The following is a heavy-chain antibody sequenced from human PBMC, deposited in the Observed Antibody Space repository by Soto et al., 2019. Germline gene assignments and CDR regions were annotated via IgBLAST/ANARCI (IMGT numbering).Heavy chain of an antibody. J-gene: IGHJ1*01. CDR2: ISPDGSQI. CDR3: ARGPEPYYDFWSGYSSAEYFQH. D-gene: IGHD3-3*01. Sequence: GGSLRLSCAASGFTFSGKTMYWVRQAPGKGLEWVALISPDGSQIFYADSVKGRFTISRDNAKNSLYLQMNSLRAEDTAVYYCARGPEPYYDFWSGYSSAEYFQHWGQGTLVTVSS. CDR1: GFTFSGKT. V-gene: IGHV3-30-3*01.